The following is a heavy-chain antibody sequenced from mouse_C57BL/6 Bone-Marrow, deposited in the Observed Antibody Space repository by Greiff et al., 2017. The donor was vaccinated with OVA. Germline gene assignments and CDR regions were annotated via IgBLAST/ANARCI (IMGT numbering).Heavy chain of an antibody. D-gene: IGHD4-1*02. Sequence: VQLQQSGAELVRPGASVTLSCKASGYTFTDYDMHWVKQTPVHGLEWIGAIDPETGGTAYNQKFKGKALLTADKSSSTAYMELRSLTSEDYTVYYCATTGTKVDYWGQGTTLTVSS. CDR1: GYTFTDYD. J-gene: IGHJ2*01. CDR3: ATTGTKVDY. CDR2: IDPETGGT. V-gene: IGHV1-15*01.